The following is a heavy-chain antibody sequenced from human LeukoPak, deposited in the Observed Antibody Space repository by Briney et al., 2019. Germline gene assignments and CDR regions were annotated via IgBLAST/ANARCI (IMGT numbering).Heavy chain of an antibody. D-gene: IGHD3-22*01. Sequence: SETLSLTCTVSGGSISSYYWSWIRQPPGKGLEWIGYIYYSGSTNYNPSLKSRVTISVDTSKNQFSLKLSSVTAADTAVYYCARGNTGHYYDSSGYAGTPFDYWGQGTLVTVSS. CDR2: IYYSGST. V-gene: IGHV4-59*01. J-gene: IGHJ4*02. CDR3: ARGNTGHYYDSSGYAGTPFDY. CDR1: GGSISSYY.